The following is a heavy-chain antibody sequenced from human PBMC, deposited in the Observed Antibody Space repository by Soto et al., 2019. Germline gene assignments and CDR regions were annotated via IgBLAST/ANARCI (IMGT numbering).Heavy chain of an antibody. J-gene: IGHJ3*01. CDR1: GITFSSYW. CDR2: VKTDGST. CDR3: ARGIRGHYAFDV. D-gene: IGHD5-12*01. V-gene: IGHV3-74*02. Sequence: EVQLEESGGDLVQPGGSLRLSCAASGITFSSYWMHWVRQAPGKGLVWVSRVKTDGSTYYADSVKGRFTIFRDNAKNTLYLQMNSLTDEDTAVYYCARGIRGHYAFDVWGQGKMVTVSS.